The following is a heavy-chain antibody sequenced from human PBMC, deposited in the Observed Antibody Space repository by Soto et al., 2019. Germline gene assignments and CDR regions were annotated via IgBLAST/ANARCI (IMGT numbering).Heavy chain of an antibody. V-gene: IGHV1-69*01. Sequence: QVQLVQSGAEVKKPGSSVKVSCKASGGTFSSYAISWVRQAPGQGLEWMGGIIPIFGTANYAQKFQGRVTIAADESTSTAYMELSSLRSEDTAVYYCAREYESSGRNPQDAFDIWGQGTMVTVSS. CDR3: AREYESSGRNPQDAFDI. CDR2: IIPIFGTA. CDR1: GGTFSSYA. D-gene: IGHD3-22*01. J-gene: IGHJ3*02.